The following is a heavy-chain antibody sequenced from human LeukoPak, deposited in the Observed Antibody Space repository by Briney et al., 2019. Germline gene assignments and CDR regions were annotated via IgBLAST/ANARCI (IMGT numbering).Heavy chain of an antibody. D-gene: IGHD6-19*01. V-gene: IGHV5-51*01. J-gene: IGHJ5*02. Sequence: GESLKISCKGSGYSFTSYWIGWVRQTPGKGLEWMGIIYPGDSDSRYSPSFQGQVTISADKSISTAYLQWSSLKASDTAMYYCARASSGWYNWFDPWGQGTLVTVSS. CDR1: GYSFTSYW. CDR2: IYPGDSDS. CDR3: ARASSGWYNWFDP.